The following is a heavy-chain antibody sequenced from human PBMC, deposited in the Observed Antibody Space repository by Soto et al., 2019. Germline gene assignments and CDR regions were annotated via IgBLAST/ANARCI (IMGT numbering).Heavy chain of an antibody. V-gene: IGHV3-33*01. J-gene: IGHJ4*02. Sequence: QVQLVESGGGVVQPGRSLRLSCAASGFTFSSYGMHWVRQAPGKGLEWVAVIWYDGSNKFYADSVQGRFTISRDTSKNTLFLQMNSLGAEDTALYYCAREGGGGYYGRFDYWGQGTLVTVSS. CDR1: GFTFSSYG. D-gene: IGHD1-26*01. CDR2: IWYDGSNK. CDR3: AREGGGGYYGRFDY.